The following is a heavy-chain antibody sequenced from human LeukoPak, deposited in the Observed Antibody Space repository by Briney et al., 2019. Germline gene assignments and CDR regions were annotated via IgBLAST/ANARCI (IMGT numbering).Heavy chain of an antibody. CDR2: ITRSSYI. CDR3: ANENLGATNAFDI. D-gene: IGHD1-26*01. Sequence: GGSLRLSCAASGFTFSTYSMNWVRQAPGKGLEWVSSITRSSYIYYADSVKGRFTISRDNSKNTLYLQMNSLRAEDTAVYYCANENLGATNAFDIWGQGTMVTVSS. J-gene: IGHJ3*02. V-gene: IGHV3-21*04. CDR1: GFTFSTYS.